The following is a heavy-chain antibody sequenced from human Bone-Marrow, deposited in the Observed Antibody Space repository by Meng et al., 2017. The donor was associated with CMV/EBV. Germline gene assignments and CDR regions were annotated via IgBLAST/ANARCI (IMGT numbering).Heavy chain of an antibody. CDR1: GFTFSSYD. CDR2: ISSSSSYI. Sequence: GGSLRLSCAACGFTFSSYDMHWVRQATGKGLEWVSSISSSSSYIYYADSVKGRFTISRDNAKNSLYLQMNSLRAEDTAVYYCARTIGDIVVVPAAMEVYYYYGMDVWGQGTTVTVSS. CDR3: ARTIGDIVVVPAAMEVYYYYGMDV. J-gene: IGHJ6*02. D-gene: IGHD2-2*01. V-gene: IGHV3-21*01.